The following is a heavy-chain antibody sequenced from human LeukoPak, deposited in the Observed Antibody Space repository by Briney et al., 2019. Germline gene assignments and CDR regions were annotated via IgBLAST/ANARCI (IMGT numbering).Heavy chain of an antibody. CDR2: IYYTGST. CDR3: ARRSDYYDILNL. D-gene: IGHD3-22*01. J-gene: IGHJ3*01. CDR1: GGSISNYY. V-gene: IGHV4-59*01. Sequence: SETLSLTCTVSGGSISNYYWTWIRQPPGKGLEWIGYIYYTGSTNYNPSLKSRVTISVDTSKYQFSLKPSSVTAADTAGYYCARRSDYYDILNLWGQGTMVTVSS.